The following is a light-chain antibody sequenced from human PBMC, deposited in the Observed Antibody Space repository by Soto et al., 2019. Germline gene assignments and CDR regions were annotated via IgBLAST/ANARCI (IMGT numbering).Light chain of an antibody. V-gene: IGKV1-8*01. J-gene: IGKJ3*01. CDR3: QQYYSYPLFT. CDR2: AAS. Sequence: AIRMTQSPSSFSASTGDRVTITCRASQGISSYLAWYQQKPGKAPKLLIYAASTLQSGVPSRFSGSGSGTVFTLTISCLQSEDFATYYCQQYYSYPLFTFGPGTKVDIK. CDR1: QGISSY.